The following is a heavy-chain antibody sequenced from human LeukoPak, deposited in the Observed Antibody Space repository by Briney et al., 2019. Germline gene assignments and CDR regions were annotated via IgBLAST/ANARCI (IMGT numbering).Heavy chain of an antibody. D-gene: IGHD1-26*01. CDR2: IYSGGST. CDR3: ARDPLSRGSYYSGY. Sequence: GGSLRLSCAASGFTVSSNYMSWVRQAPGKGLEWVSVIYSGGSTYYADSVKGRFTISRDNSKNTLYLQMNSLRAEDTAVYYCARDPLSRGSYYSGYWGQGTLVTVSS. CDR1: GFTVSSNY. V-gene: IGHV3-53*01. J-gene: IGHJ4*02.